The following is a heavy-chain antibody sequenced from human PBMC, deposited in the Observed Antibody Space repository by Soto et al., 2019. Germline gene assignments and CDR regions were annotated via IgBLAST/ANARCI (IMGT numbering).Heavy chain of an antibody. CDR1: VFTFSSYS. V-gene: IGHV3-23*01. CDR2: FRAGGDDGTT. J-gene: IGHJ4*02. CDR3: ANKVNSGSGRQYFDH. D-gene: IGHD3-10*01. Sequence: GGSLRLSCVSSVFTFSSYSMSCVRHSPGKWLEWVSGFRAGGDDGTTYYADSVKGRFTISRDNSKNTLFLQMNSLRAEDTAIYYCANKVNSGSGRQYFDHYGQGTRVTVSS.